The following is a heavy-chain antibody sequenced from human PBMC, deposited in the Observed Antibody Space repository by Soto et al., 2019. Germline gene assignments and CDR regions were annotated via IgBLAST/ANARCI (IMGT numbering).Heavy chain of an antibody. Sequence: ASVKVSCKASGYTFTGYYMHWVRQAPGQGLEWMGGINPNSGGTNYAQKFQGWVTMTTDTSISTAYMELSRLRSEDTAVYYCARDDSSSQENYYYGMDVWGQGTTVTVSS. CDR1: GYTFTGYY. V-gene: IGHV1-2*04. CDR3: ARDDSSSQENYYYGMDV. J-gene: IGHJ6*02. D-gene: IGHD6-6*01. CDR2: INPNSGGT.